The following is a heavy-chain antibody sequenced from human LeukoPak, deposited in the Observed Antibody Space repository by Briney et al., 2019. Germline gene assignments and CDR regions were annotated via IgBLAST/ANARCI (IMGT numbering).Heavy chain of an antibody. CDR3: ARDGGFSSIADNWFDP. D-gene: IGHD6-6*01. CDR2: INHNGDT. CDR1: GGSFSGYY. J-gene: IGHJ5*02. V-gene: IGHV4-34*01. Sequence: SETLSLTCAVYGGSFSGYYWSWIRQAPGKGLEWIGEINHNGDTNYNPSLESRVTISVDTSKNQFSLKLNSVTAADTAVYYCARDGGFSSIADNWFDPWGQGTLVTVSS.